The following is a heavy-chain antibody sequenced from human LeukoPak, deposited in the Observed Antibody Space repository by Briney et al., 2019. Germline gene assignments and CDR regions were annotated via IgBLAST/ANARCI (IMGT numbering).Heavy chain of an antibody. J-gene: IGHJ6*03. Sequence: SVKVSCKASGGTFSSYAISWVRQAPGQGLEWMGGIIPIFGTANYAQKFQGRVTITTDESTSTAYMELSSLRSEDTAVYYCARGGPYSGYDYGSWYMDVWGKGTTVTASS. CDR1: GGTFSSYA. V-gene: IGHV1-69*05. D-gene: IGHD5-12*01. CDR2: IIPIFGTA. CDR3: ARGGPYSGYDYGSWYMDV.